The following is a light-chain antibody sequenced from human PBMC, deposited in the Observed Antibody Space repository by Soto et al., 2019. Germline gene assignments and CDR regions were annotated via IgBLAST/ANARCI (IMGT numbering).Light chain of an antibody. Sequence: EIVLTQSPGTLSLSPGERATLSCRASQSVSSSYLAWYQQKPGQAPRLLMSAASSRATGIPDRFSGSGSGTDFTLTISRLEAEDFAVYYCQQSSSSPIPFGQGTRLEIK. J-gene: IGKJ5*01. CDR2: AAS. CDR1: QSVSSSY. V-gene: IGKV3-20*01. CDR3: QQSSSSPIP.